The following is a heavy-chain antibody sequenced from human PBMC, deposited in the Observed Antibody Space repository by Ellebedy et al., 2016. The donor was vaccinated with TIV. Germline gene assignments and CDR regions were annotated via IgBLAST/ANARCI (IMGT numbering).Heavy chain of an antibody. D-gene: IGHD2-15*01. CDR1: GFTFSSYA. CDR3: VKDPASVRWFDP. CDR2: ISSNGGST. V-gene: IGHV3-64D*06. J-gene: IGHJ5*02. Sequence: GESLKISXSASGFTFSSYAMHWVRQAPGKGLEYVSAISSNGGSTYYADSVKGRFTISRDNSKNTLYLQMSSLRAEDTAVYYCVKDPASVRWFDPWGQGTLVTVSS.